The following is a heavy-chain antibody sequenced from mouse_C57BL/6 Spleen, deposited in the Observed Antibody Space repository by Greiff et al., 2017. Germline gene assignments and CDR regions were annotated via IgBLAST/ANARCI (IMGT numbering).Heavy chain of an antibody. CDR2: ISSGGSYT. CDR3: ARHEGYYAMDY. V-gene: IGHV5-6*01. J-gene: IGHJ4*01. CDR1: GFTFSSYG. Sequence: EVKLVESGGDLVKPGGSLKLSCAASGFTFSSYGMSWVRQTPDKRLEWVATISSGGSYTYYPDSVKGRFTISRDNAKNTLYLQTSSLKSADTAMYYCARHEGYYAMDYWGQGTSVTVSS.